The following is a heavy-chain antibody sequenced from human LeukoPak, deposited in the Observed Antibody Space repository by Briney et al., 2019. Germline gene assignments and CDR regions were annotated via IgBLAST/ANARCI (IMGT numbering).Heavy chain of an antibody. CDR2: ISGSGGST. J-gene: IGHJ4*02. CDR3: AKAAMVLAAAGRAVDY. Sequence: GGSLRLSCAASGFTFSSYAMSWVRQAPGKGLEWVSAISGSGGSTYYADSVKGRFTISRDNSKNTLCLQMNSLRAEDTAVYYCAKAAMVLAAAGRAVDYWGQGTLVTVSS. CDR1: GFTFSSYA. V-gene: IGHV3-23*01. D-gene: IGHD6-13*01.